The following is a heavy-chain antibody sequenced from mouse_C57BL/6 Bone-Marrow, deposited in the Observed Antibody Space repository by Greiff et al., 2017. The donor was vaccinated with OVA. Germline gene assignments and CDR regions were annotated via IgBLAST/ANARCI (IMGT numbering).Heavy chain of an antibody. Sequence: EVQLQQSGAELVRPGASVKLSCTASGSNIKDDYMHWVKQRPEQGLEWIGWIDPENGDTEYASKFQGKAPITADTSSNTAYLQLSSLTSEDTAVYYCATYDYPWFAYWGQGTLVTVSA. CDR1: GSNIKDDY. J-gene: IGHJ3*01. D-gene: IGHD2-4*01. CDR2: IDPENGDT. V-gene: IGHV14-4*01. CDR3: ATYDYPWFAY.